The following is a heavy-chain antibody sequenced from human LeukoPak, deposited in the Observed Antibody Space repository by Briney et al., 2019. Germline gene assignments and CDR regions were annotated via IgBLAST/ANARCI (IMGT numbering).Heavy chain of an antibody. V-gene: IGHV3-30*04. D-gene: IGHD6-13*01. CDR1: GFTFSSYA. CDR2: ISYDGSNK. CDR3: ARAGYSSSWYFDY. J-gene: IGHJ4*02. Sequence: GGSLRLSCAASGFTFSSYAMHWVRQAPGKGLEWVAVISYDGSNKYYADSVKGRFTISRDNSKNTLYLQMNSLRAEDTAVYYCARAGYSSSWYFDYWGQGTLVTVSS.